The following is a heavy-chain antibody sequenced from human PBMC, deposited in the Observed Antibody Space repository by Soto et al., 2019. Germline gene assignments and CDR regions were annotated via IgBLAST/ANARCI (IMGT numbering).Heavy chain of an antibody. CDR3: TTAFEY. J-gene: IGHJ4*02. CDR2: INNDGSGT. Sequence: GSLRLSCAASGLTFSHFWMHWVRQAPGKGLEWVSRINNDGSGTSYADSVKGRFTISRDDATNTLFLQMNSLRAEDTAVYYCTTAFEYWGQGALVTVSS. V-gene: IGHV3-74*01. CDR1: GLTFSHFW.